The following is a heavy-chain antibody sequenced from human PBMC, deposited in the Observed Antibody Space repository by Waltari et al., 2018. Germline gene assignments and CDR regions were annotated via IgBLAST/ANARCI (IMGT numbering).Heavy chain of an antibody. J-gene: IGHJ4*02. CDR3: VRDKGY. Sequence: QVQLVQSGAEVKKPGASVKVSCKASGYTFTGYYMHWVRQAPGQGLEWMGRINPNSGGTNYAQKFQGRVTMTRDTSISTAYLQWSSLKASDTAMYYCVRDKGYWGQGTLVTVSS. CDR1: GYTFTGYY. CDR2: INPNSGGT. V-gene: IGHV1-2*06.